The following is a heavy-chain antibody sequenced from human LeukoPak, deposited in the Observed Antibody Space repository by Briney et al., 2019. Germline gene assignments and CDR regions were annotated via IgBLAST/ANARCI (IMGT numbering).Heavy chain of an antibody. CDR1: GLTFSDYF. J-gene: IGHJ5*02. CDR3: ARGIHKTHCTSSSCYVNWFDP. D-gene: IGHD2-2*01. Sequence: GGSLRLSCEASGLTFSDYFMTWVRQAPGRGLEWVSYISSSSSNTNYADSMKGRFTISRDNSKNSLSLQMNSLRAEDTAMYYCARGIHKTHCTSSSCYVNWFDPWGQGTLVTVSS. CDR2: ISSSSSNT. V-gene: IGHV3-11*06.